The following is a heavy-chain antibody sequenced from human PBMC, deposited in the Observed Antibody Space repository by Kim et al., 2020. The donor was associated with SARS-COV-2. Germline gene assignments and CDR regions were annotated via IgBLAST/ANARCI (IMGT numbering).Heavy chain of an antibody. CDR1: GFTFSSYG. Sequence: GGSLRLSCAASGFTFSSYGMHWVRQAPGKGLEWVAVISYDGSNKYYADSVKGRFTISRDNSKNTLYMQMNSLRAEDTAVYYCAKEMVRGVIDYYYGMDVWGQGTTVPVSS. CDR3: AKEMVRGVIDYYYGMDV. V-gene: IGHV3-30*18. CDR2: ISYDGSNK. J-gene: IGHJ6*01. D-gene: IGHD3-10*01.